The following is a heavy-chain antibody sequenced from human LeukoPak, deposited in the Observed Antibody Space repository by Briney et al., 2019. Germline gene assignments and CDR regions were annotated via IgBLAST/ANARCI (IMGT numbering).Heavy chain of an antibody. D-gene: IGHD3-22*01. CDR2: VYYSGNT. CDR3: ARARRYDSSGYSHDY. CDR1: GGSISSGDYS. Sequence: PSETLSLTCAVSGGSISSGDYSWNWIRQPPGKGLEWIGFVYYSGNTYYNPSLKSRLTMSVDTSKNQFSLKLSSVTAADTAVYYCARARRYDSSGYSHDYWGQGTLVTVSS. J-gene: IGHJ4*02. V-gene: IGHV4-30-4*07.